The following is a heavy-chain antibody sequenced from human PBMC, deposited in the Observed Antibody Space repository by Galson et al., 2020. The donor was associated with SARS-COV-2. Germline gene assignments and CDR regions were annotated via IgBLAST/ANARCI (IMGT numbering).Heavy chain of an antibody. D-gene: IGHD3-22*01. Sequence: ASVKVSCKASGYTFTSNGISWMRQAPGQGLEWMGWNTNYAQKFQGRVTMTTETSTTTAYMELRGLRSDDTAVYYCARFSYRSGYPSFDYWCQGTLVTVSS. V-gene: IGHV1-18*01. CDR1: GYTFTSNG. CDR2: NT. CDR3: ARFSYRSGYPSFDY. J-gene: IGHJ4*02.